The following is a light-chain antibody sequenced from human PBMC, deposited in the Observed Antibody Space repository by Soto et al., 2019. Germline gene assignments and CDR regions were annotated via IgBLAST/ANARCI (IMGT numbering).Light chain of an antibody. CDR2: GAS. CDR1: QSVSNNY. CDR3: QQYGSSGT. V-gene: IGKV3-20*01. J-gene: IGKJ1*01. Sequence: EIVLTQSPGTLSLSPGERATLSCRASQSVSNNYLAWYQQKPGQAPRLLIYGASNRATGIPDRFSGSGSGTEFPLTISRLEPEDFAVYDCQQYGSSGTFGQGTKVDIK.